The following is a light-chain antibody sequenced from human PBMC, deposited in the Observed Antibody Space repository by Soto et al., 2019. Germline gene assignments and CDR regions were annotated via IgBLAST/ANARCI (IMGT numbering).Light chain of an antibody. CDR2: DAS. Sequence: EIVLTQSPATLSLSPGERATLSCRASQSVSSYLAWYQQKPGQAPRLLIYDASNRATGIPARFSGSGSGTEFTLTISSLQSEDFAVYYCQQYHYWWTFGQGTKVDI. J-gene: IGKJ1*01. CDR3: QQYHYWWT. V-gene: IGKV3D-15*01. CDR1: QSVSSY.